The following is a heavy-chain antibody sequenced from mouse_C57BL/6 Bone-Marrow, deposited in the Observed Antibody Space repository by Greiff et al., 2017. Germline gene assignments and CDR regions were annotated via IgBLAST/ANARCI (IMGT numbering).Heavy chain of an antibody. CDR1: GYTFTSYW. Sequence: VQLQQPGAELVRPGSSVKLSCKASGYTFTSYWMDWVKQRPGQGLEWIGNIYPSDSETHYNQKFKDKATLTVDKSSSTAYMQLSSLTSEDSAVYYCARGATVVPGYFDVWGTGTTVTVSS. D-gene: IGHD1-1*01. CDR2: IYPSDSET. CDR3: ARGATVVPGYFDV. V-gene: IGHV1-61*01. J-gene: IGHJ1*03.